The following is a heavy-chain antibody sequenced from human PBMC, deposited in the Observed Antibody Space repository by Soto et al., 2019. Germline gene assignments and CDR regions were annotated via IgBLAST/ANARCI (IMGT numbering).Heavy chain of an antibody. Sequence: PGGSLRLSCAASGFTFSSYGMHWVRQAPGKGLEWVAVIWYDGSNKYYADSVKGRFTISRDNSKNTLYLQMNSLRAEDTAVYYCAPSGGSGSYLGYNWFDPWGQGTLVTVSS. CDR3: APSGGSGSYLGYNWFDP. V-gene: IGHV3-33*01. CDR1: GFTFSSYG. J-gene: IGHJ5*02. CDR2: IWYDGSNK. D-gene: IGHD3-10*01.